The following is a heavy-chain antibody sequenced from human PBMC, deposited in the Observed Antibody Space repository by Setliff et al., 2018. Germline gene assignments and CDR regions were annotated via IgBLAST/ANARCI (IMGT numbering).Heavy chain of an antibody. V-gene: IGHV3-30*04. CDR1: GFTFSSYA. D-gene: IGHD3-3*01. Sequence: HPGGSLRLSCAASGFTFSSYAMHWVRQAPGKGLEWVAVISYDGCNKYYADSVKGRLTISRDNSKNTLYLQMNSLRAEDTAVYYCAAARITIFGVVTPLDYWGQGTLVTVSS. J-gene: IGHJ4*02. CDR3: AAARITIFGVVTPLDY. CDR2: ISYDGCNK.